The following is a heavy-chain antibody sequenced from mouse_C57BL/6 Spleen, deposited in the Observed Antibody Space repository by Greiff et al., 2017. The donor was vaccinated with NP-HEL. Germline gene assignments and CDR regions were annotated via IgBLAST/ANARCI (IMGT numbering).Heavy chain of an antibody. CDR1: GYTFTDYE. Sequence: VQLQQSGAELVRPGASVTLSCKASGYTFTDYEMHWVKQTPVHGLEWIGAIDPETGGTAYNQKFKGKAILTADKSTSTAYMELRSLTSEDSAVYYCTRCRLFYAMDYWGQGTSVTVSS. CDR3: TRCRLFYAMDY. V-gene: IGHV1-15*01. D-gene: IGHD6-1*01. J-gene: IGHJ4*01. CDR2: IDPETGGT.